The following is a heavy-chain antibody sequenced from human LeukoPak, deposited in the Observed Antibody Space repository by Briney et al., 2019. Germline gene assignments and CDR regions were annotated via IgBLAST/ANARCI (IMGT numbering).Heavy chain of an antibody. J-gene: IGHJ5*02. V-gene: IGHV4-39*01. CDR1: GGSISSSSYY. CDR3: ARLRGISLDP. CDR2: IYYSGST. Sequence: SETLSLTCTVSGGSISSSSYYWGWIRQPPGKGLEWIGSIYYSGSTYYSPSPKSRVTISVDTSKNQFSLKLSSVTAADTAVYYCARLRGISLDPWGQGTLVTVSS. D-gene: IGHD1-14*01.